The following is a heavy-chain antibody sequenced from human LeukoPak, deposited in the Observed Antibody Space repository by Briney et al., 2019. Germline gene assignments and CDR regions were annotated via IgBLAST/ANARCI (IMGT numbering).Heavy chain of an antibody. D-gene: IGHD3-22*01. CDR1: GGSSSGYY. V-gene: IGHV4-34*01. CDR2: INHSGST. CDR3: ARGALYDSSGYCDY. J-gene: IGHJ4*02. Sequence: PSETLSLTCAVYGGSSSGYYWSWIRQPPGKGLEWIGEINHSGSTNYNPSLKSRVTISVDTSKNQFSLKLSSVTAADTAVYYCARGALYDSSGYCDYWGQGTLVTVSS.